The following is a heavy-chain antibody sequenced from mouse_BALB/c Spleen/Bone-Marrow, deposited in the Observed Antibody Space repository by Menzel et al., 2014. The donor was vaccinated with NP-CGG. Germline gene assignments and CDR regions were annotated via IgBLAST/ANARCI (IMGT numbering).Heavy chain of an antibody. J-gene: IGHJ4*01. V-gene: IGHV2-9*02. D-gene: IGHD3-2*02. CDR3: ARVTSSAVGAMDY. Sequence: VKLMESGPGLVAPSQSLSITCTVSGFSLTNYGVHWVRRPPEKGLEWLGVIWAGGSTNYNSALMSRLSISKDNSKSQVFLKMNSLQTDDTATYYCARVTSSAVGAMDYWGQGTSVTVSS. CDR1: GFSLTNYG. CDR2: IWAGGST.